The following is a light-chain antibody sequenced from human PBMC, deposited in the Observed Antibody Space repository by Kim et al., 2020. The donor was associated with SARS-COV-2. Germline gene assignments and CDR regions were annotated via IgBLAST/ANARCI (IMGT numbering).Light chain of an antibody. CDR1: QSVSSSY. J-gene: IGKJ1*01. CDR3: QQYGRT. Sequence: RSLPPGERTTLACRASQSVSSSYLAWYQQKPGQAPRLLIYGASSRATGIPDRFSGSGSGTDFTLTISRLEPEDFAVYYCQQYGRTFGQGTKVDIK. CDR2: GAS. V-gene: IGKV3-20*01.